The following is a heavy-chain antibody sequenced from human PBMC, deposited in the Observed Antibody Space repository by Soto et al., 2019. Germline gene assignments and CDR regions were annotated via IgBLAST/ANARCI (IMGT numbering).Heavy chain of an antibody. V-gene: IGHV4-39*01. J-gene: IGHJ4*02. Sequence: SETLSLTCTVSGGSISSSSYYWGWIRQPPGKGLEWIGSIYYSGSTYYNPSLKSRVTISVDTSKNQFSLKLSSVTTADTAVYYFARRSTSWRPRGDFDYWGQGTLVTVSS. CDR2: IYYSGST. CDR3: ARRSTSWRPRGDFDY. D-gene: IGHD2-2*01. CDR1: GGSISSSSYY.